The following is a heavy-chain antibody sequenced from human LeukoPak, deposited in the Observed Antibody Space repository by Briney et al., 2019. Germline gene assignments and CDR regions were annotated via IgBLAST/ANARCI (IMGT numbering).Heavy chain of an antibody. CDR2: ILHTGDIT. CDR3: AKHYYASVSPLFDS. V-gene: IGHV3-23*01. CDR1: GFTFSNYA. D-gene: IGHD3-10*01. Sequence: GGSLRLSCAASGFTFSNYAMNWVRQAPGKGLEWVSYILHTGDITYYADSVKGRFTISRDDSKNTLYLQMNSLGAEDTAVYYCAKHYYASVSPLFDSWGQGTLVTVSS. J-gene: IGHJ4*02.